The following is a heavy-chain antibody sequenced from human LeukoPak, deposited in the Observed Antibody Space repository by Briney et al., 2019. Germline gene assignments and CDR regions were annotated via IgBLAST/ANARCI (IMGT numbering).Heavy chain of an antibody. CDR3: APGGPGYYFDY. CDR2: ISGSGSRT. J-gene: IGHJ4*02. CDR1: GCTFSSNT. D-gene: IGHD3-10*01. Sequence: GGSLRLSCAAPGCTFSSNTMSWVRQAPGKGLEWVSAISGSGSRTYYADSVKGRFTISRDNSKNTLYLQMNSLRAEDTAVYYCAPGGPGYYFDYWGQGTLVTVSS. V-gene: IGHV3-23*01.